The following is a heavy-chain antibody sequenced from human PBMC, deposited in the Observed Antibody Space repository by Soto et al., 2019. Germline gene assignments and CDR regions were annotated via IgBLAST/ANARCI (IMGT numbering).Heavy chain of an antibody. J-gene: IGHJ4*02. V-gene: IGHV1-2*04. CDR2: INPNNGGT. Sequence: QVHLVQSGPEVKKPGASVKVSCKASGYTFTGNSLHWVRQAPGQGLEWMGWINPNNGGTNYAQKFRGWVTMTRDTSISKAYRDLSRLKSDDTAVYACAIQRSGVVYWGQGTQVTVSS. CDR3: AIQRSGVVY. CDR1: GYTFTGNS. D-gene: IGHD2-15*01.